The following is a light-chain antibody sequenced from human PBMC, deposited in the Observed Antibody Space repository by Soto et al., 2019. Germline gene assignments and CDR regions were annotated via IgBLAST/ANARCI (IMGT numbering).Light chain of an antibody. V-gene: IGLV2-14*01. CDR3: SSFTSTSTYF. J-gene: IGLJ1*01. Sequence: QSALTQPASVAGSPGQSITISCTGTSSDVGGCHCVSWYQQHPGKAPKLMIYEVNNRPSGVSNRFSGSKSGNTASLTISGLQADDEADYYCSSFTSTSTYFFGTGTKVTVL. CDR2: EVN. CDR1: SSDVGGCHC.